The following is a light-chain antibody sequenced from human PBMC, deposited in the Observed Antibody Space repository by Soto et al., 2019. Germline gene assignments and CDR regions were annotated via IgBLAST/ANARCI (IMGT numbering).Light chain of an antibody. V-gene: IGLV2-14*01. CDR1: SSDVGKYNY. CDR2: DVS. J-gene: IGLJ3*02. CDR3: SSYTTSSTGV. Sequence: QSVLTQPASVSGSPGQSITISCTGTSSDVGKYNYVSWFQQHPGKAPKLMIFDVSNRPSGVSNRFSGSKSGNTASLTISGLQAEDEAYYYCSSYTTSSTGVFGGGTKPTVL.